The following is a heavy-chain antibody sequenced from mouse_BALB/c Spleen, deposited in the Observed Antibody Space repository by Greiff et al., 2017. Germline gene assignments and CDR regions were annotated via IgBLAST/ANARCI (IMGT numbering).Heavy chain of an antibody. CDR2: IWAGGST. Sequence: VKVVESGPGLVAPSQSLSITCTVSGFSLTSYGVHWVRQPPGKGLEWLGVIWAGGSTNYNSALMSRLSISKDNSKSQVFLKMNSLQTDDTAMYYCARGYRYDGYWYFDVWGAGTTVTVSS. CDR3: ARGYRYDGYWYFDV. J-gene: IGHJ1*01. CDR1: GFSLTSYG. D-gene: IGHD2-14*01. V-gene: IGHV2-9*02.